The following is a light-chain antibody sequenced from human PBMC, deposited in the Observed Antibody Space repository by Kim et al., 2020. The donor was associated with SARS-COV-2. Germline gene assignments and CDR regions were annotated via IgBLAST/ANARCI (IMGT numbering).Light chain of an antibody. J-gene: IGKJ1*01. V-gene: IGKV3-11*01. CDR1: LSVSSF. CDR3: QQGSNWPLT. CDR2: DAS. Sequence: LSPGERATLSCGSSLSVSSFLAWYQQKPGQAPRLLIYDASNRATGISARFSGSGSGADFTLTISSLEPEDFAVYYCQQGSNWPLTFGQGTKVDIK.